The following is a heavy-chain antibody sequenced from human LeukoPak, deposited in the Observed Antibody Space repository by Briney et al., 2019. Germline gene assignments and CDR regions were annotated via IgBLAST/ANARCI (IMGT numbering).Heavy chain of an antibody. CDR2: ISSSGSTI. CDR1: GFTFSDYY. CDR3: ASDPRSGVLEWLSSDYYYMDV. V-gene: IGHV3-11*04. D-gene: IGHD3-3*01. Sequence: GGSLRLSCAASGFTFSDYYMSWIRQAPGKGLEWVSYISSSGSTIYYADSVKGRFTISRDNAKNSLYLQMNSLRAEDTAVYYCASDPRSGVLEWLSSDYYYMDVWGKGTTVTVSS. J-gene: IGHJ6*03.